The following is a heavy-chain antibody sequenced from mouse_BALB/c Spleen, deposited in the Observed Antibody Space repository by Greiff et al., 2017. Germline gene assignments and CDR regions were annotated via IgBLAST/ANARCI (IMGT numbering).Heavy chain of an antibody. J-gene: IGHJ2*01. CDR2: INPSSGYT. D-gene: IGHD2-4*01. V-gene: IGHV1-4*02. CDR1: GYTFTSYT. Sequence: VQLQQSAAELARPGASVKMSCKASGYTFTSYTMHWVKQRPGQGLEWIGYINPSSGYTEYNQKFKDKTTLTADKSSSTAYMQLSSLTSEDSAVYYGTGSLYYDNEKSDWGQGTTLTVSS. CDR3: TGSLYYDNEKSD.